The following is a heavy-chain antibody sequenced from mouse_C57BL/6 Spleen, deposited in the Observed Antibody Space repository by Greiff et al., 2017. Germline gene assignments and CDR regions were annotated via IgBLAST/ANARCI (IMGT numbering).Heavy chain of an antibody. CDR3: ARNCGTYDYTWFSY. Sequence: QVHVKQSGPGLVQPSQSLSITCPVSGFSLTSYGVNWVRQSPGKGLEWLGVIRSGGSTDYNAAFISSLSISKDNSKRLVFFKMNSLQADETAIFYCARNCGTYDYTWFSYWGQGTLVTFSA. D-gene: IGHD2-4*01. V-gene: IGHV2-2*01. CDR1: GFSLTSYG. CDR2: IRSGGST. J-gene: IGHJ3*01.